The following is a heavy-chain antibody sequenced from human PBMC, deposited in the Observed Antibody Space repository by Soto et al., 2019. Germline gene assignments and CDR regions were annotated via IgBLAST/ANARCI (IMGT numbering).Heavy chain of an antibody. J-gene: IGHJ5*02. V-gene: IGHV3-48*02. CDR2: ISIGSTTI. CDR1: GFAFSSYS. CDR3: ARDNGTAGSFDP. D-gene: IGHD1-1*01. Sequence: GGSLRLSCAASGFAFSSYSMNLVRQSPGKGLEWVSYISIGSTTIFYADSVKGRFTISRDNAKNSLYLQMNSLRDEDTAVYYCARDNGTAGSFDPWGQGTMVTV.